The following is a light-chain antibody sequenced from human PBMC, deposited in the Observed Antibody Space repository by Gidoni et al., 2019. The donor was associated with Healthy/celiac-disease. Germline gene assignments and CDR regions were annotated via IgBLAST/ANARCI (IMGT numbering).Light chain of an antibody. Sequence: QSLFTQPPSASWTPVHPITISCSESTSNIGSNPVNWYQHIPGASPKLLIYSNSQRPSGVPYRFSGSKSGTSASLASSDLQSEDEADYYCATWVERLNGLTFGGGTKMTVL. V-gene: IGLV1-44*01. CDR2: SNS. J-gene: IGLJ2*01. CDR1: TSNIGSNP. CDR3: ATWVERLNGLT.